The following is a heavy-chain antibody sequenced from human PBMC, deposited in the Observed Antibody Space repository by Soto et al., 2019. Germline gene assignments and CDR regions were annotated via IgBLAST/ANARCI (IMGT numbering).Heavy chain of an antibody. CDR1: GFTFSSYG. V-gene: IGHV3-30*18. CDR3: AKEGPDIVVVVAASHYFDY. Sequence: QVQLVESGGGVVQPGRSLRLSCAASGFTFSSYGMHWVRQAPGKGLEWVAVISYDGSNKYYADSVKGRFTISRDNSKNTLYLQVNSLRAEDTAVYYCAKEGPDIVVVVAASHYFDYWGQGTLVTVSS. J-gene: IGHJ4*02. CDR2: ISYDGSNK. D-gene: IGHD2-15*01.